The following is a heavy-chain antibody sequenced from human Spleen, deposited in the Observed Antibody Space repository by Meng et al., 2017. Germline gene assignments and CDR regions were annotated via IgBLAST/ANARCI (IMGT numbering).Heavy chain of an antibody. D-gene: IGHD6-19*01. CDR3: ATVTSYGSAWYNWYFDL. CDR1: GYTLSELS. V-gene: IGHV1-24*01. CDR2: FDPEDGQT. Sequence: VQLVQLGAEVKRPGASVKVSCKVSGYTLSELSMHWVRQAPGKGLEWMGGFDPEDGQTIYAQKFQGRVTMTEDTSTDTAYMEVSSLRSEDTAIYYCATVTSYGSAWYNWYFDLWGRGTLVTVSS. J-gene: IGHJ2*01.